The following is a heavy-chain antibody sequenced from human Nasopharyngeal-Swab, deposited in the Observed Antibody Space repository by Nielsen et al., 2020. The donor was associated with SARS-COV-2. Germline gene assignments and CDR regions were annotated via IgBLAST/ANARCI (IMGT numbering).Heavy chain of an antibody. CDR1: GDSIISYY. CDR3: ARPGGSGDPYWHFDL. D-gene: IGHD3-16*01. Sequence: SETLSLTCSVSGDSIISYYWSWIRQPPGKGLEWIGYMYYSGSTSHNPSLKSRVTISVDTSKNQISLKLTSVTAADTAVYYCARPGGSGDPYWHFDLWGRGTLVTVSS. CDR2: MYYSGST. V-gene: IGHV4-59*01. J-gene: IGHJ2*01.